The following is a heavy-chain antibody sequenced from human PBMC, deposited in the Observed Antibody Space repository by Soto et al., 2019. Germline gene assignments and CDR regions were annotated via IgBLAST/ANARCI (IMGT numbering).Heavy chain of an antibody. CDR2: ISYDGSNK. D-gene: IGHD4-17*01. CDR1: GFTFSSYA. Sequence: GGSLRLSCAASGFTFSSYAMHWVRQAPGKGLEWVAVISYDGSNKYYADPVKGRFTISRDNSKNTLYLQMNSLRAEDTAVYYCARDNRATVTTYFDYWGQGTLVTVSS. V-gene: IGHV3-30-3*01. CDR3: ARDNRATVTTYFDY. J-gene: IGHJ4*02.